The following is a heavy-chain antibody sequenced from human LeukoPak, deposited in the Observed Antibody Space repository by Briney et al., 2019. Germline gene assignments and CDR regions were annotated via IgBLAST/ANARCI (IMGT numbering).Heavy chain of an antibody. CDR1: GVSVSFGTYY. V-gene: IGHV4-61*01. Sequence: SETLSLTCTVSGVSVSFGTYYWSWIRQPPGKGPEWVGYIYYTGTTNYNPSLKSRVSISVGTSKNQFSLKLNSVTAADTAVYYCASLDDYIWGSFTAAWGQGTLVTVSS. D-gene: IGHD3-16*01. CDR3: ASLDDYIWGSFTAA. CDR2: IYYTGTT. J-gene: IGHJ4*02.